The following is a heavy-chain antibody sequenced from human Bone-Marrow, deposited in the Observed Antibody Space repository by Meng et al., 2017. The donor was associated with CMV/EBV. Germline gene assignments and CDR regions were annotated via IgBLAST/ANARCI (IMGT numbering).Heavy chain of an antibody. D-gene: IGHD2-21*01. J-gene: IGHJ4*02. V-gene: IGHV3-23*01. CDR3: ANFGYSGRVEDY. CDR2: ISGSGGST. Sequence: AATGITFRSYDMSWVRQAPGKGLEWVSAISGSGGSTYYADSVKGRFTISRDNSKNTLYLQMNSLRAEDTAVYYCANFGYSGRVEDYWGQGTLVTVSS. CDR1: GITFRSYD.